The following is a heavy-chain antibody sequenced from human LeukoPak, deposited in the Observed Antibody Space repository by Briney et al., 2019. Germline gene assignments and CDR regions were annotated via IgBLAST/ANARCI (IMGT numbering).Heavy chain of an antibody. D-gene: IGHD6-13*01. Sequence: GGSLRLLCAASGFTYSGYWMSWFRQAPGKGLEWVANIKYDGSETHYVDSVKGRFTISRDNAKDSLFLQMHSLRVEDTAMYYCARDPAAADHWGQGALVIVSS. V-gene: IGHV3-7*01. CDR2: IKYDGSET. CDR3: ARDPAAADH. CDR1: GFTYSGYW. J-gene: IGHJ4*02.